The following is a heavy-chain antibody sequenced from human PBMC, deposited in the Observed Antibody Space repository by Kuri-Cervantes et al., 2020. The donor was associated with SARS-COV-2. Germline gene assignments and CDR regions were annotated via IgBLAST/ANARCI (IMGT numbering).Heavy chain of an antibody. Sequence: GGSLRLSCAASGFTFSSYAMSWVRQAPGKGLEWVGFIRSKAYGGTTGYAASVKGRFTISRDDSKSIAYLQMNSLKTEDTAVYYCTKDDFWSGYADYWGQGTLVTVSS. V-gene: IGHV3-49*04. J-gene: IGHJ4*02. CDR3: TKDDFWSGYADY. CDR1: GFTFSSYA. D-gene: IGHD3-3*01. CDR2: IRSKAYGGTT.